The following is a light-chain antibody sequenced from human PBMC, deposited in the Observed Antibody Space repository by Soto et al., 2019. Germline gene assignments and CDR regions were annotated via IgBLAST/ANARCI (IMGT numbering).Light chain of an antibody. Sequence: DIVMTQSPLSLPVTPGEPASISCRSSQSLLHSNGYNYLDWYLQKPGQSPQLLIYLGSSRASGVPDRFSGSGSGTDFTLKISRVEAEDVGVYYCMQALQTLQTPLFTFGPGTKVDIK. CDR1: QSLLHSNGYNY. CDR2: LGS. J-gene: IGKJ3*01. CDR3: MQALQTLQTPLFT. V-gene: IGKV2-28*01.